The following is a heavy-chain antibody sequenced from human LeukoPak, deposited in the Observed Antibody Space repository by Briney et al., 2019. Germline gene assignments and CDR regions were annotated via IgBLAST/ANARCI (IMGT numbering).Heavy chain of an antibody. CDR1: GGSISSYY. CDR3: ARVRRDASVYEAFDI. D-gene: IGHD5/OR15-5a*01. CDR2: IYYSGST. J-gene: IGHJ3*02. Sequence: SETLSLTCTVSGGSISSYYWSWIRQPPGKGLEWIGYIYYSGSTNYNPSLKSRVTISVDTSKNQFSLKLSSVTAADTAVYYCARVRRDASVYEAFDIWGQGTMVTVSS. V-gene: IGHV4-59*08.